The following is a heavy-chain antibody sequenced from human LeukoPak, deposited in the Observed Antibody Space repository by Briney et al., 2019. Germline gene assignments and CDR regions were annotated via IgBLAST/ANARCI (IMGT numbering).Heavy chain of an antibody. V-gene: IGHV3-21*01. CDR2: ISSSSTSI. D-gene: IGHD3/OR15-3a*01. J-gene: IGHJ4*02. Sequence: GGSLRLSCAASGFTFSSHSMTWVRQGPGKGLDWVASISSSSTSIYYADSVKGRFTISRDNANNSLYLQMSSLRAEDTALYYCARVGLLPKRYAEFWGQGTLVTVSS. CDR1: GFTFSSHS. CDR3: ARVGLLPKRYAEF.